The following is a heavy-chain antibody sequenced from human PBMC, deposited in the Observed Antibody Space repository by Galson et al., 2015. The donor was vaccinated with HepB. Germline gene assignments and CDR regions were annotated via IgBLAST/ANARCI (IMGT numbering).Heavy chain of an antibody. J-gene: IGHJ5*02. V-gene: IGHV2-5*02. D-gene: IGHD1-26*01. CDR1: GFSLSTSGVG. CDR3: AHRTSKWEFGWFDP. Sequence: PALVKPTQTLTLTCTFSGFSLSTSGVGVGWIRQPPGKALEWLALIYWDDDKRYSPPLKSRLTITKDTSKNQVVLTMTNMDPVDTATYYCAHRTSKWEFGWFDPWGQGTLVTVSS. CDR2: IYWDDDK.